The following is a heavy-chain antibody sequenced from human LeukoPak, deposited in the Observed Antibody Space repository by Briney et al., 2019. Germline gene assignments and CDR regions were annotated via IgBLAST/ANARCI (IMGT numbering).Heavy chain of an antibody. Sequence: SGPTLVNPTQTLTLTCTFSGFSLTSDRAGVGWIRQPPGKALEWLALIYGNGDERYSPSLRSRLTITKDTSKNQVVLTMTNMDPVDTATYFCAHRHLIGYTYDFWGQGTLVTVSS. V-gene: IGHV2-5*01. CDR1: GFSLTSDRAG. CDR2: IYGNGDE. J-gene: IGHJ4*02. D-gene: IGHD5-18*01. CDR3: AHRHLIGYTYDF.